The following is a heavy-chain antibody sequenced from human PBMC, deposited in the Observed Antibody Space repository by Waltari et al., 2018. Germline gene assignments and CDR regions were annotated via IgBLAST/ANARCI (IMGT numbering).Heavy chain of an antibody. D-gene: IGHD2-21*01. V-gene: IGHV4-31*03. J-gene: IGHJ4*02. CDR3: ARGKIVVVIGGYYFDY. CDR2: IYYSGST. CDR1: GGSISSGGYY. Sequence: QVQLQESGPGLVKPSQTLSLTCTVSGGSISSGGYYWSWIRQHPGKGLEWIGYIYYSGSTYYNPSLKSRVTISVDTSKNQFSLKLSSVTAADTAVYYCARGKIVVVIGGYYFDYWGQGTLVTVSS.